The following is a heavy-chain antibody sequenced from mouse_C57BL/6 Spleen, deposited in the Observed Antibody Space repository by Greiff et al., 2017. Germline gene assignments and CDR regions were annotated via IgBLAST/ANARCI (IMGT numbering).Heavy chain of an antibody. CDR2: ISSGSSTI. V-gene: IGHV5-17*01. D-gene: IGHD1-1*01. J-gene: IGHJ3*01. CDR3: ARPYGSSYGFAY. Sequence: EVQLVESGGGLVKPGASLKLSCAASGFTFSDYGMHWVRQAPGKGLEWVAYISSGSSTINYADTVKGRFTISRDNAKSTLFLQMTSLRSEDTAMYYCARPYGSSYGFAYWGQGTLVTVSA. CDR1: GFTFSDYG.